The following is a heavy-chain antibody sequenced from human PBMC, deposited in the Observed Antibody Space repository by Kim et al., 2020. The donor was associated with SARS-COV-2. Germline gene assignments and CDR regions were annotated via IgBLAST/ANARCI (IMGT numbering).Heavy chain of an antibody. J-gene: IGHJ3*02. Sequence: SVKGRFTISRDNSKNTLYLQMNSLRAEDTAVYYCARDPTSRGVAVFAFDIWGQGTMVTVSS. D-gene: IGHD6-19*01. CDR3: ARDPTSRGVAVFAFDI. V-gene: IGHV3-30*01.